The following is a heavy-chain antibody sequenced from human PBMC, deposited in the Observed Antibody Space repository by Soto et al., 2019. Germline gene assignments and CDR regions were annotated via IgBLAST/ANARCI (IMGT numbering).Heavy chain of an antibody. CDR3: AGAGRPLKIVGARTTNFDY. CDR1: GGSFSGYY. J-gene: IGHJ4*02. Sequence: PSETLSLTCAVYGGSFSGYYWSWIRQPPGKGLEWIGEINHSGSTNYNPSLKSRVTISVDTSKNQFSLKLSSVTAADTAVYYCAGAGRPLKIVGARTTNFDYWGQGTLVTVSS. D-gene: IGHD1-26*01. CDR2: INHSGST. V-gene: IGHV4-34*01.